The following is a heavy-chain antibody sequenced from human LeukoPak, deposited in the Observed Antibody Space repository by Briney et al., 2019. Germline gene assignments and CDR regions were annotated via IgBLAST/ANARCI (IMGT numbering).Heavy chain of an antibody. Sequence: PGGSQTLSCAASGLTFSIYEINWVRQAPGGGRGWVSYISSSVSTIFYAASVKGRFTLSRDHAKNSLYLQRNSLRAEDTAVYYCARERNWFDPWGQGTLVTVSS. V-gene: IGHV3-48*03. CDR2: ISSSVSTI. J-gene: IGHJ5*02. CDR1: GLTFSIYE. CDR3: ARERNWFDP.